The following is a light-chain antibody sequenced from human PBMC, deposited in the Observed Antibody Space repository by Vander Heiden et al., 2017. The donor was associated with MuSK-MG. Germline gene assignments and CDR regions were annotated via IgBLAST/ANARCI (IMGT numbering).Light chain of an antibody. CDR3: QQRSNWPIT. CDR2: DAS. V-gene: IGKV3-11*01. Sequence: EIVLTQSPATLSLSPGERATLSCRASQSVSSYLAWYQQNPGQAPRLLIYDASNRATGIPARFSGSGSGTDFTLTISSLEPEDFAVYYCQQRSNWPITLGGGTKVEIK. J-gene: IGKJ4*01. CDR1: QSVSSY.